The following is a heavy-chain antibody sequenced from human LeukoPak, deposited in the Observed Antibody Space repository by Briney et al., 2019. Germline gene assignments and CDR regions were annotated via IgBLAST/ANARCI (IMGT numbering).Heavy chain of an antibody. J-gene: IGHJ4*02. CDR3: AKVPESSGGSYHFDY. CDR2: ISYDGRNK. D-gene: IGHD1-26*01. V-gene: IGHV3-30*18. CDR1: GFTFSSYS. Sequence: GGSLRLSCAASGFTFSSYSMNWVRQAPGKGLEWMSVISYDGRNKLFAESVKGRFTISRDNSKNTVYLEMNSLRGEDTAVYYCAKVPESSGGSYHFDYWGQGTLVTVSS.